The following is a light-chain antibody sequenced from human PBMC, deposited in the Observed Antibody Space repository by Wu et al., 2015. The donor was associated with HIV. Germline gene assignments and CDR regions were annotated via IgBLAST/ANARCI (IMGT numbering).Light chain of an antibody. CDR2: GAS. CDR3: QQYGTSPRT. Sequence: EIVLTQSPGTLSLSPGERATLSCRASHTINSNFLAWYQQKPGQAPSLLIYGASTRATGIPDRFSGSGSGTDFTLTISRLEPEDVGIYLCQQYGTSPRTFGHGTKVEIK. V-gene: IGKV3-20*01. CDR1: HTINSNF. J-gene: IGKJ1*01.